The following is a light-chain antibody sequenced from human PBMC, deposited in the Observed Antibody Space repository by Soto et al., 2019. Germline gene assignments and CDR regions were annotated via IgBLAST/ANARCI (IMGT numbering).Light chain of an antibody. V-gene: IGKV3-11*01. J-gene: IGKJ3*01. CDR3: LQRYNWPPFT. CDR2: DVS. Sequence: EVVLTQSPATLSLSPGDRATLSCRASQSVGNFLAWYQQRPGQAPRLLIYDVSNRATGIPARFSGSGSGTDFTLTISSLEPEDFAVYYCLQRYNWPPFTFGPGTKVDAK. CDR1: QSVGNF.